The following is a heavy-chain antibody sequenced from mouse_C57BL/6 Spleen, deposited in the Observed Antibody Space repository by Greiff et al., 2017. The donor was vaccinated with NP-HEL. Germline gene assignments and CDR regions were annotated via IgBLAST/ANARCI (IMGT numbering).Heavy chain of an antibody. V-gene: IGHV1-64*01. D-gene: IGHD3-2*02. CDR1: GYTFTSYW. Sequence: QVQLQQPGAELVKPGASVKLSCKASGYTFTSYWMHWVKQRPGQGLEWIGMIHPNSGSTNYNEKFKSKATLTVDKSSSTAYMQLSSLTSEDSAVYYCARSGSGYESAMDYWGQGTSVTVSS. CDR2: IHPNSGST. J-gene: IGHJ4*01. CDR3: ARSGSGYESAMDY.